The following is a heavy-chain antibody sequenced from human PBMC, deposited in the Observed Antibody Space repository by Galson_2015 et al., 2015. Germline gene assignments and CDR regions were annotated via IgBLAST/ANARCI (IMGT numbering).Heavy chain of an antibody. J-gene: IGHJ5*02. CDR2: ICFRGSA. V-gene: IGHV4-31*01. Sequence: TRSRTWTVSGGSTSKGGCYWTGIRGHRGKGLEWIGYICFRGSAFYNPSVTVQVTMSVDTSKTQFSLRLTSVAAADTAVYYCARGEEFYDSRSEDTGENWFDPWGQGTLVTVSS. D-gene: IGHD3-3*01. CDR3: ARGEEFYDSRSEDTGENWFDP. CDR1: GGSTSKGGCY.